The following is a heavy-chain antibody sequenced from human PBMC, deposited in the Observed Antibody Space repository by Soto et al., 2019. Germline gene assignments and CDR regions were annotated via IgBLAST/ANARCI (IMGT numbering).Heavy chain of an antibody. J-gene: IGHJ4*02. CDR2: IYSSGNT. Sequence: QVQLQESGPGLVKASETLSLTCTVSSGPFSTYYWSWIWQPAGKGLEWIGRIYSSGNTLYNPSLTSRVTMSVDTSKNQISLKLSSVTAADTAVYYCAGGAAADYFDYWGQGTLVTVSS. D-gene: IGHD6-13*01. CDR3: AGGAAADYFDY. V-gene: IGHV4-4*07. CDR1: SGPFSTYY.